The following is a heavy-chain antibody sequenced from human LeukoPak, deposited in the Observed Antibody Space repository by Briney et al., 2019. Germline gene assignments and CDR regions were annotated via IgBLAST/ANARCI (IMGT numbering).Heavy chain of an antibody. J-gene: IGHJ5*02. Sequence: GGSLRLSCVASRFIFSVYGMHWVRQAPGKGLEWVAFMSYDENTEYYIDSVKGRFTISRDNSKNTLFLQLNNLRPEDTGVYYCARDGSTNSQNWFDPWGQGTLVIVSS. V-gene: IGHV3-33*05. CDR3: ARDGSTNSQNWFDP. D-gene: IGHD2-8*01. CDR1: RFIFSVYG. CDR2: MSYDENTE.